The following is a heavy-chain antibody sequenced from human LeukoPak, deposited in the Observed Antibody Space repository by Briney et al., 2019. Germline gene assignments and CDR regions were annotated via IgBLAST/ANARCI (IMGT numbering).Heavy chain of an antibody. J-gene: IGHJ4*02. D-gene: IGHD3-3*02. CDR2: IYTDGSST. CDR3: ARDLFSRY. V-gene: IGHV3-74*01. Sequence: GGSLRLSCAASGFTFSNYWMHWVRQAPGKGLVWVSRIYTDGSSTNYADSVKGRFTISRDNAKNSLYLQMNSLRAEDTAVYYCARDLFSRYWGQGTLVTVSS. CDR1: GFTFSNYW.